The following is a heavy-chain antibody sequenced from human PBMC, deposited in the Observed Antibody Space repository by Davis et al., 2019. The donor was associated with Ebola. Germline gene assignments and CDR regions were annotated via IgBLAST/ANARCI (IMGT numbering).Heavy chain of an antibody. V-gene: IGHV1-46*01. Sequence: ASVTVSCKASGYTFTSYYMHWVRQAPGQGLEWMGIINPSGGSTSYAQKFQGRVTMTRDTSTSTAYMELSSLRSEDTAVYYCARRGLVATQFDYWGQGTLVTVSS. CDR1: GYTFTSYY. J-gene: IGHJ4*02. CDR2: INPSGGST. D-gene: IGHD5-12*01. CDR3: ARRGLVATQFDY.